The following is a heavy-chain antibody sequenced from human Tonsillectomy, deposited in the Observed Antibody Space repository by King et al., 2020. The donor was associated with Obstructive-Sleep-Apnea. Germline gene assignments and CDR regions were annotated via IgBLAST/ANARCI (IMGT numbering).Heavy chain of an antibody. CDR3: ARQYQWLSHWFDP. CDR2: IYPGDSDT. V-gene: IGHV5-51*01. Sequence: QLVQSGAEVKKPGESLKISCKGSGYSFTSYWIGWVRQMPGKGLEWMGVIYPGDSDTRYIPSFQGQVTISADKSNSTASLQWSSLKASDTAMYYCARQYQWLSHWFDPWGQGTLVTVSS. CDR1: GYSFTSYW. J-gene: IGHJ5*02. D-gene: IGHD6-19*01.